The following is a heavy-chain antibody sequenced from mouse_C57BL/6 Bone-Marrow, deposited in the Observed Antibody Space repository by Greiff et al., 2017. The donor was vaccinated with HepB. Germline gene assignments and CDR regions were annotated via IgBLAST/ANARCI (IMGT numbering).Heavy chain of an antibody. V-gene: IGHV1-81*01. D-gene: IGHD1-1*01. CDR3: ARGRYYYGRGDY. Sequence: QVQLKQSGAELARPGASVKLSCKASGYTFTSYGISWVKQRTGQGLEWIGEIYPRSGNTYYNEKFKGKATLTADKSSSTAYMELRSLTSEDSAVYFGARGRYYYGRGDYWGQGTTLTVSS. CDR1: GYTFTSYG. CDR2: IYPRSGNT. J-gene: IGHJ2*01.